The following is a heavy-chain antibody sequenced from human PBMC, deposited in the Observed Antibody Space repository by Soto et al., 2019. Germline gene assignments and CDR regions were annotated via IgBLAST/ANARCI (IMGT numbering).Heavy chain of an antibody. J-gene: IGHJ5*02. CDR1: GGTFSSYA. CDR3: ATGRHGYDYGYNWFDP. V-gene: IGHV1-69*13. D-gene: IGHD5-12*01. Sequence: ASVKVSCKASGGTFSSYAISWVRQAPGQGLEWMGGIIPIFGTANYAQKFQGRVTITADESTSTAYMELSSLRSEDTAVYYCATGRHGYDYGYNWFDPWGQGTLVTVSS. CDR2: IIPIFGTA.